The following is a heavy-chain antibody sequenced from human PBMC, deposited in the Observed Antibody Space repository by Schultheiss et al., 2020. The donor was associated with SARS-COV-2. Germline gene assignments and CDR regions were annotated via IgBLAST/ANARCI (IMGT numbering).Heavy chain of an antibody. D-gene: IGHD1-26*01. Sequence: SETLSLTCTVPGGSISSYYWSWIRQPAGKGLEWIGRIYTSGSTNYNPSLKSRVTMSVDTSKNQFSLKLSSVTAADTAVYYCARHLPSLLLPYYFDYWGQGALVTVSS. CDR1: GGSISSYY. CDR2: IYTSGST. CDR3: ARHLPSLLLPYYFDY. J-gene: IGHJ4*02. V-gene: IGHV4-4*07.